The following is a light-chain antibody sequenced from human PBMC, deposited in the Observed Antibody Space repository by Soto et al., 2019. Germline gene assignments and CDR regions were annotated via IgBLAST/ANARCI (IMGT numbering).Light chain of an antibody. J-gene: IGLJ2*01. CDR1: SSHIGSNT. Sequence: QSVLTQPPSASGAPGQRVIISCSGSSSHIGSNTVNWYQQLPGTAPKLLIYSNNQRPSGVPDRFSGSKSGTSASLAISGLQSEDEADYYCVAWDDSLNGYVVFGGGTKVTVL. V-gene: IGLV1-44*01. CDR2: SNN. CDR3: VAWDDSLNGYVV.